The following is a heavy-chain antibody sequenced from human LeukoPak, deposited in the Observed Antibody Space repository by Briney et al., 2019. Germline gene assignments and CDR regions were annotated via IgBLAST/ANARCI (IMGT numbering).Heavy chain of an antibody. V-gene: IGHV3-23*01. CDR1: GFTFSNYV. CDR2: ISGGGGRT. J-gene: IGHJ4*02. Sequence: GGSLRLSCAASGFTFSNYVMGRVRQAPGKGLESVSTISGGGGRTYYADSVKGRFTVSRDNSKNTLYMQMNSLRAEDTAVYYCARGSPPDYWGQGTLVTVSS. CDR3: ARGSPPDY.